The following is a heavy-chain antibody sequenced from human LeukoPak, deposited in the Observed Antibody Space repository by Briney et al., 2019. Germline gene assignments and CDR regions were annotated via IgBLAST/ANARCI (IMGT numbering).Heavy chain of an antibody. D-gene: IGHD3-22*01. CDR1: GYTFTSYY. V-gene: IGHV1-46*01. Sequence: SVKVSCKASGYTFTSYYMHWVRQAPGQGLEWMGIINPSGGSTSYAQKFQGRVTMTRDTSTSTVYMELSSLRSEDTAVYYCARDSLWDYDSSGYYWDYWGQGTLVTVSS. CDR3: ARDSLWDYDSSGYYWDY. J-gene: IGHJ4*02. CDR2: INPSGGST.